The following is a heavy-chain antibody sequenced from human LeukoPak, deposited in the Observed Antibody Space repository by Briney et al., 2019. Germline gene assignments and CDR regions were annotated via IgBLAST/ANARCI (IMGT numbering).Heavy chain of an antibody. CDR2: IGTAGDT. CDR3: ARDGGGPYDSSGSPDY. CDR1: GFTFSSYD. Sequence: GGSLRLSCAASGFTFSSYDMHWVRQATGKGLEWVSAIGTAGDTYYPGSVKGRFTISRENAKNFLYLQMNSLRAEDTAVYYCARDGGGPYDSSGSPDYWGQGTLVTVSS. D-gene: IGHD3-22*01. J-gene: IGHJ4*02. V-gene: IGHV3-13*01.